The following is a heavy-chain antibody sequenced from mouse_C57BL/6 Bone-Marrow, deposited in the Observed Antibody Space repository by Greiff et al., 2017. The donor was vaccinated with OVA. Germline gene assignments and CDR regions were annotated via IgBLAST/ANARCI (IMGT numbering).Heavy chain of an antibody. CDR1: GFTFSSYG. V-gene: IGHV5-6*02. D-gene: IGHD2-1*01. J-gene: IGHJ2*01. Sequence: EVKLVESGGDLVKPGGSLKLSCAASGFTFSSYGMSWVRQTPDKRLEWVATISSGGSYTYYPDSLKGRFTISRDNAKNTLYLQMSSLKSEDTAMYYCARRGGNYYFDYWGQGTTRTVSS. CDR3: ARRGGNYYFDY. CDR2: ISSGGSYT.